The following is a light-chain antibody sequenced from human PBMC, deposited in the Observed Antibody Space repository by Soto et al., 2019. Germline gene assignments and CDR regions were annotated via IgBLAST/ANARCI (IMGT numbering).Light chain of an antibody. CDR1: ESINSW. CDR2: DAS. Sequence: VTITCRASESINSWLAWYQQKAGRAPKLLIYDASSLEGGVPSRFSGSGSGTEFTLIISNLQPDDFATYYCQQFKDYVWTFGQGDQGGYQ. CDR3: QQFKDYVWT. V-gene: IGKV1-5*01. J-gene: IGKJ1*01.